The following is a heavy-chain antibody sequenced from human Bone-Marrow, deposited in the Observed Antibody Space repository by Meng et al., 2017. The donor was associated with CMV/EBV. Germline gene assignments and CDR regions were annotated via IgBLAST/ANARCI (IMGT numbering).Heavy chain of an antibody. CDR2: MNPNSGNT. D-gene: IGHD6-13*01. CDR1: GYTFTSYD. CDR3: ARAYSSSWYGYYYYGMDV. Sequence: ASVKVSCKASGYTFTSYDINWVRQATGQGLEWMGWMNPNSGNTGYAQKFQGRVTITRNTSISTAYMELSSLRSEDTAVYYCARAYSSSWYGYYYYGMDVWGQGTTVTGYS. J-gene: IGHJ6*01. V-gene: IGHV1-8*03.